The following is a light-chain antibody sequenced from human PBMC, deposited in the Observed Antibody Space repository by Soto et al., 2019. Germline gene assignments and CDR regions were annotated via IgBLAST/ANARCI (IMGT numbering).Light chain of an antibody. CDR1: SSNIGAGYD. CDR2: VNN. Sequence: QSVLTQPPSVSGAPGQRVTISCTGSSSNIGAGYDVHWYQQVTGKAPKLLIYVNNNRPSGVPDRFSGSKSGTSASLVITGLQAADEDDYYCQSYDSSLSASVFGGGTKVTVL. CDR3: QSYDSSLSASV. J-gene: IGLJ3*02. V-gene: IGLV1-40*01.